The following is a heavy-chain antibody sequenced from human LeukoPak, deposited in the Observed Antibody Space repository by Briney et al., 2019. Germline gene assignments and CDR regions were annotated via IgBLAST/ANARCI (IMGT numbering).Heavy chain of an antibody. CDR2: MNPNSGNT. D-gene: IGHD3-22*01. Sequence: ASVKVSCKASGYTFTSYDSNWVRQATGQGLEWMGWMNPNSGNTGYAQKFQGRVTMTRNTSISTAYMELSSLRSEDTAVYYCARVGGGYYDSSGYYSQVWGQGTLVTVSS. CDR1: GYTFTSYD. V-gene: IGHV1-8*01. CDR3: ARVGGGYYDSSGYYSQV. J-gene: IGHJ4*02.